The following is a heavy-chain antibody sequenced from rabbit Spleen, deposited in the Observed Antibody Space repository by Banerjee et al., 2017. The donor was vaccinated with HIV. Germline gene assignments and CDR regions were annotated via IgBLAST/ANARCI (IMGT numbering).Heavy chain of an antibody. CDR1: GVSFSSSSY. CDR3: ARGSATMTMVITGYFFNL. CDR2: IDIGSSGFT. Sequence: QSLEESGGDLVKPGASLTLTCTASGVSFSSSSYLCWVRQAPGKGLEWIACIDIGSSGFTYFATWAKGRFTISKTSSTTVTLQMTSLTAADTATYFCARGSATMTMVITGYFFNLWGPGTLVTVS. D-gene: IGHD2-1*01. J-gene: IGHJ4*01. V-gene: IGHV1S40*01.